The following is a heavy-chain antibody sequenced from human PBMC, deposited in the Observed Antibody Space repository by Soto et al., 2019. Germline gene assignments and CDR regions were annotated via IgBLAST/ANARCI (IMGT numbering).Heavy chain of an antibody. V-gene: IGHV6-1*01. CDR3: ERDPHPEYSSSNYYCMDA. Sequence: LSQTLSLTCAISGDSVSSNSAAWNWIRQSPSRGLEWLGRTYYRSKWYNDYAVSVKSRITINPDTSKNQFSLQLNSVTPQDTAVYYCERDPHPEYSSSNYYCMDAWGQGTTVTVSS. CDR2: TYYRSKWYN. CDR1: GDSVSSNSAA. J-gene: IGHJ6*02. D-gene: IGHD6-6*01.